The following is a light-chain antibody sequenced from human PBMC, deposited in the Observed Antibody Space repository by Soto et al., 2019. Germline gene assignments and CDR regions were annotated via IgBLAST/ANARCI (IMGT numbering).Light chain of an antibody. CDR1: QTITKNY. Sequence: EIVLTQSPGTLSLSPGERATLSCKASQTITKNYLAWYQQKPGQAPRLLIYGVSYRATGIPDRFSGSGSGTDCTLSISGLESEDFAVYYCQKYGSSHPTTFCQGTRLEIK. CDR3: QKYGSSHPTT. CDR2: GVS. J-gene: IGKJ5*01. V-gene: IGKV3-20*01.